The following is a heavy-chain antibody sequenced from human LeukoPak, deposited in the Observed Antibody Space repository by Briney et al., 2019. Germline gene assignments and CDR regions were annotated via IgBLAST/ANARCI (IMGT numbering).Heavy chain of an antibody. CDR1: GFTFSSYS. V-gene: IGHV3-21*01. CDR2: ISSSSSYI. J-gene: IGHJ4*02. D-gene: IGHD3-3*01. CDR3: ARIRRRVVTPYLNDY. Sequence: PGGSLRLSCAASGFTFSSYSMNWVRQAPGKGLEWVSSISSSSSYIYYADSVKGRFTISRDNAKNSLYLQMNSLRAEDTAVYYCARIRRRVVTPYLNDYWGQGTLVTVSS.